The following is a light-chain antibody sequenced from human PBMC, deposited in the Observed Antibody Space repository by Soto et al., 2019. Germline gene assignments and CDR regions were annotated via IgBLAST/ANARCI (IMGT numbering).Light chain of an antibody. J-gene: IGKJ4*01. CDR3: QNYENYPPT. Sequence: DIQMTQSPFTLSASVGDRVTITCRASQNIHNWLAWYQQKPGKAPNLLIYEASTLQNGVPSRFSGSGSGTEFTLTISSLQPDDLAPYYCQNYENYPPTFGGGTKVEIK. CDR1: QNIHNW. CDR2: EAS. V-gene: IGKV1-5*03.